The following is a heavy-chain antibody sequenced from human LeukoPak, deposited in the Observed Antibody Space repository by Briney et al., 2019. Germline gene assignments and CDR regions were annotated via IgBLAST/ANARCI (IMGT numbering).Heavy chain of an antibody. CDR3: ATSGSYYLNWFDP. CDR1: GGSFSGYY. Sequence: SETLSLTCAVYGGSFSGYYWSWIRQPPGKGLEWIGEINHSGSTNYNPSLKSRVTISVDTSKNQFSLKLGSVTAADTAVYYCATSGSYYLNWFDPWGQGTLVTVSS. V-gene: IGHV4-34*01. D-gene: IGHD1-26*01. CDR2: INHSGST. J-gene: IGHJ5*02.